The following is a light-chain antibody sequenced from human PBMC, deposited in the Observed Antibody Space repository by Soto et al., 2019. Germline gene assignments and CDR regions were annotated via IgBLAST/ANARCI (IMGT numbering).Light chain of an antibody. V-gene: IGLV1-40*01. CDR3: QSYDSSLYVV. J-gene: IGLJ2*01. CDR1: SSNIGAGYD. Sequence: QSVLTQPPSVSGAPGQRVTISCTGSSSNIGAGYDVHWYQQLPGTAPKLLIYGNSNRPSGVPDRFSGPKSGTSASLAITGLQAEEEAEYYCQSYDSSLYVVFGGGTKLTVL. CDR2: GNS.